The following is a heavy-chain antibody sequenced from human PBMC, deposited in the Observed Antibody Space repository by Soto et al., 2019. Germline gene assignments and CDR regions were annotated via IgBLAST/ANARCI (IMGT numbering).Heavy chain of an antibody. CDR2: INHSGNT. Sequence: SETLSLTCDVYGGSFSGYIWTWIRQTPGKGLQWIGQINHSGNTYHNPSLKSRLTISLDTSKNQVSLKLNSVTAADTAVYYCARVPTFGVATDLGNYYGLDVWGQGTTVTVSS. V-gene: IGHV4-34*09. CDR1: GGSFSGYI. CDR3: ARVPTFGVATDLGNYYGLDV. J-gene: IGHJ6*02. D-gene: IGHD3-3*01.